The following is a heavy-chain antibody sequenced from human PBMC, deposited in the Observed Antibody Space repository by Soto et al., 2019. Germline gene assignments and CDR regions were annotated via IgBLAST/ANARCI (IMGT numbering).Heavy chain of an antibody. D-gene: IGHD2-21*02. Sequence: TSETLSLTCTVSGGSISSYYWSWIRKHPGKGLEWIGYMYYSGCTHYNPSLKSRVTISVDTSKNQFSLKLNSVTAADTAVYYCARDLWGYCGTDCYPLDVWGQGTTVTVSS. CDR2: MYYSGCT. CDR3: ARDLWGYCGTDCYPLDV. V-gene: IGHV4-59*01. J-gene: IGHJ6*02. CDR1: GGSISSYY.